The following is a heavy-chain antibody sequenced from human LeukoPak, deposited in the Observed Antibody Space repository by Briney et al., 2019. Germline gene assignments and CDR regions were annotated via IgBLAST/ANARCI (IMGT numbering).Heavy chain of an antibody. J-gene: IGHJ4*02. D-gene: IGHD3-16*01. CDR2: MSYGGNT. Sequence: PSETLSLTCTVSGDSISSSSYYWGWIRQPPGKGPEWIGSMSYGGNTYYNPSLKSRVTISVDTSKNQLSLKLTSVTAADTAVYYCARDLGPFGGPDYWGQGTLVTVSS. V-gene: IGHV4-39*07. CDR1: GDSISSSSYY. CDR3: ARDLGPFGGPDY.